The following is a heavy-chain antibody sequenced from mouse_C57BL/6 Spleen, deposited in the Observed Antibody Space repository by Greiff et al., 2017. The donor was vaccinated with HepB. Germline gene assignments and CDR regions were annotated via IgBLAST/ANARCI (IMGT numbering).Heavy chain of an antibody. CDR2: IDPSDSYT. V-gene: IGHV1-69*01. J-gene: IGHJ1*03. D-gene: IGHD1-1*01. CDR3: ARGSGSNWYFDV. Sequence: VQLVESGAELVMPGASVKLSCKASGYTFTSYWMHWVKQRPGQGLEWIGEIDPSDSYTNYNQKFKGKSTLTVDKSSSTAYMQLSSLTSEDSAVYYCARGSGSNWYFDVWGTGTTVTVSS. CDR1: GYTFTSYW.